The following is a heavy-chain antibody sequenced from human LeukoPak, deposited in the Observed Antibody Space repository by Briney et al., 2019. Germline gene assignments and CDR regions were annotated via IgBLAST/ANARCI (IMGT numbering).Heavy chain of an antibody. V-gene: IGHV4-61*03. CDR3: ARIQSNGWYGWDYFDY. CDR2: IYYRGTA. Sequence: TSETLSLTCTVSGGSVSSGSYYWSWIRQPPGKGLEWIGFIYYRGTAYYNSSLKSRVTISIDTSKNHFSLKLSSVTAADTAVYYCARIQSNGWYGWDYFDYWGQGILVTVSS. CDR1: GGSVSSGSYY. J-gene: IGHJ4*02. D-gene: IGHD3-16*01.